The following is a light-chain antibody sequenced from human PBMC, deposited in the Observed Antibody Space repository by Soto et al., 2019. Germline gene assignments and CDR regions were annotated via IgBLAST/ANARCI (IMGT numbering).Light chain of an antibody. CDR3: QQYYKYPWT. Sequence: DIQMTQSPSTLSASVGDRVTITCRASQSISSWLAWYQQKPGKAPKFLIYQASILESGVPSSFSGSGSGTDFTLTISSLQADEIATYYCQQYYKYPWTFGQGTKVEGK. CDR1: QSISSW. J-gene: IGKJ1*01. CDR2: QAS. V-gene: IGKV1-5*03.